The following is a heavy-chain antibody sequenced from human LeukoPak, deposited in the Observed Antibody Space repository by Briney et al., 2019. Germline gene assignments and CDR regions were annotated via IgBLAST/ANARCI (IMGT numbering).Heavy chain of an antibody. J-gene: IGHJ4*02. D-gene: IGHD3-10*01. CDR3: ATGLLWFGESNRDY. CDR2: FDPEDGET. V-gene: IGHV1-24*01. CDR1: GYTLTELS. Sequence: ASVTVSCKVSGYTLTELSMHWVRQAPGKGLEWMGGFDPEDGETIYAQKFQGRVTMTEDTSTDTAYMELSSLRSEDTAVYYCATGLLWFGESNRDYWGQGTLVTVSS.